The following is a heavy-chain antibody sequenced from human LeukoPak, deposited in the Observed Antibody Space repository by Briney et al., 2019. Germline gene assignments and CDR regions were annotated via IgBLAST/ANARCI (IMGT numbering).Heavy chain of an antibody. CDR2: ISRSSSYI. CDR1: GFTFSSYN. CDR3: ARGSGSYLFQH. D-gene: IGHD1-26*01. Sequence: GGSLRLSWAASGFTFSSYNMNWVRQAPGKGLEWVSSISRSSSYIYYADSVKGRFTISRDNAKNSLYLQMNNLRAEDTAVYYCARGSGSYLFQHWGQGNLVAVSS. J-gene: IGHJ1*01. V-gene: IGHV3-21*01.